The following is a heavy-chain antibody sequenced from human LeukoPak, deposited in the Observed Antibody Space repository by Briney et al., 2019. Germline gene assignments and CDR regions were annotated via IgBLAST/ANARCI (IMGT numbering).Heavy chain of an antibody. V-gene: IGHV3-33*06. D-gene: IGHD6-6*01. CDR3: AKDGYSSSSPRNYYMDV. J-gene: IGHJ6*03. Sequence: PGGSLRLSCAASGFTFSSYGMHWVRQAPGKGLEWVAVIWYDGSNKYYADSVKGRFTISRDNTKNTLYLQMNRLRAEDAAVYYCAKDGYSSSSPRNYYMDVWGKGNTVTVSS. CDR1: GFTFSSYG. CDR2: IWYDGSNK.